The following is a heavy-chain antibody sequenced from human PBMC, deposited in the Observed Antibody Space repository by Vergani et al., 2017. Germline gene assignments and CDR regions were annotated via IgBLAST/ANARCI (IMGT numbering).Heavy chain of an antibody. V-gene: IGHV4-38-2*01. Sequence: QVQLQESGPGLVKPSETLSLTCAVSGYSISSGYYWGWIRQPPGKGLEWIGSIYHSGSTYYNPSLKSRVTISVDTSKNQFSLKLSFVTAADTAVYYCARTVLSSGYFDYWGQGTLVTVSS. CDR1: GYSISSGYY. D-gene: IGHD3-22*01. J-gene: IGHJ4*02. CDR3: ARTVLSSGYFDY. CDR2: IYHSGST.